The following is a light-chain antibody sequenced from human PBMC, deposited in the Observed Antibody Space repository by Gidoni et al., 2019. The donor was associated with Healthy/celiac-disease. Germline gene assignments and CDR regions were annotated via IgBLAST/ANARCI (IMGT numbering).Light chain of an antibody. J-gene: IGLJ2*01. V-gene: IGLV3-25*02. Sequence: SYELTQPASVSVSPGQTARITCSGDALPKQYAYWYQQKPGQAPVLVIYKDSERPSGIPERFSGSSSGTTVTLTISGVQAEDEADYYCQSADSSGTYGVFGGGPKLTVL. CDR1: ALPKQY. CDR2: KDS. CDR3: QSADSSGTYGV.